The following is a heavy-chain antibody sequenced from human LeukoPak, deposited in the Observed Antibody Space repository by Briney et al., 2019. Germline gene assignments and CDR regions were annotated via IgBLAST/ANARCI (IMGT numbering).Heavy chain of an antibody. CDR3: AKEDLQGPAGY. J-gene: IGHJ4*02. CDR2: ISYDGSTK. Sequence: GGSLRLSCAASGFTFSSYGMHWVRQAPGKGLEWVAVISYDGSTKYYADSVKGRFTFSRDNSKNTLYLQMNSLRAEDTAVYYCAKEDLQGPAGYWGQGTLVTVSS. CDR1: GFTFSSYG. V-gene: IGHV3-30*18.